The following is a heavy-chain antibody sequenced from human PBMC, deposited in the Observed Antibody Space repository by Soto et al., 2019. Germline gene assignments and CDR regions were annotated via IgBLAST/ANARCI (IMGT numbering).Heavy chain of an antibody. Sequence: GGSLRLSCAASGFTFNTYSMNWVRQAPGKGLEWVSSISSSSSYIYYTDSVKGRFTISRDNDKNSLYLQMNSLRAEDTAVYYCASLSRFALDYWGEGNLVTLS. D-gene: IGHD3-10*01. V-gene: IGHV3-21*01. CDR2: ISSSSSYI. CDR1: GFTFNTYS. CDR3: ASLSRFALDY. J-gene: IGHJ4*02.